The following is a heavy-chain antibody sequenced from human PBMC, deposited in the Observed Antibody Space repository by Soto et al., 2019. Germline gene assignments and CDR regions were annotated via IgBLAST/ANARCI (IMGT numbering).Heavy chain of an antibody. D-gene: IGHD6-13*01. CDR1: GYTFSSYS. V-gene: IGHV1-3*01. J-gene: IGHJ6*02. CDR2: INAGNGNT. CDR3: ARLSSTWPYYYGMDV. Sequence: ASVKFSCKASGYTFSSYSMQWVRQAPGQRLEWMGWINAGNGNTKYSQKFQGRVTITSDSSASTAYIELSSLKSEDTAVYYCARLSSTWPYYYGMDVWGQGTTVTVSS.